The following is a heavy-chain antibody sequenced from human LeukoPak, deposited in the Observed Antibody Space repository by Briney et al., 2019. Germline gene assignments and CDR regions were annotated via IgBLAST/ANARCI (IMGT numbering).Heavy chain of an antibody. CDR3: ARRNDSSGYYEYYSDY. V-gene: IGHV4-59*05. D-gene: IGHD3-22*01. Sequence: SETLSLTCTVSGGSISSYYWSWIRQPPGKGLEWIGSIYYSGSTYYNPSLKSRVTISVDTSKNQFSLKLSSVTAADTAMYYCARRNDSSGYYEYYSDYWGQGTLVTVSS. J-gene: IGHJ4*02. CDR2: IYYSGST. CDR1: GGSISSYY.